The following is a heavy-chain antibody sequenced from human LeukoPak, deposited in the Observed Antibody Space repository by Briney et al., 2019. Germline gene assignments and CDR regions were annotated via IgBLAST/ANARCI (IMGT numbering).Heavy chain of an antibody. J-gene: IGHJ6*02. V-gene: IGHV4-4*07. D-gene: IGHD2-15*01. CDR2: IYTSGST. CDR1: GGSISSYY. CDR3: ARGVYCSGGSCYFVPVRYYYGMDV. Sequence: PSETLSLTCIVSGGSISSYYWSWTRQPAGKGLEWIGRIYTSGSTNYNPSLKSRVTISVDTSKNQFSLKLSSVTAADTAVYYCARGVYCSGGSCYFVPVRYYYGMDVWGQGTTVTVSS.